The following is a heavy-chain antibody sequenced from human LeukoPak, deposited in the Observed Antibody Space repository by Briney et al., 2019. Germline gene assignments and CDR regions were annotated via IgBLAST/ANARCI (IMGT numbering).Heavy chain of an antibody. Sequence: PGGSLRLSCTASGFNFGNYAMSWVSQAPGKGLEWLGFIRSKASGGAIEYDPSVDGRFTISRDDSKSIAYLQMTSLKTEDTATYFCTREVDGMSAYWGQGTLVTVSS. CDR2: IRSKASGGAI. V-gene: IGHV3-49*04. D-gene: IGHD1-14*01. CDR3: TREVDGMSAY. J-gene: IGHJ4*02. CDR1: GFNFGNYA.